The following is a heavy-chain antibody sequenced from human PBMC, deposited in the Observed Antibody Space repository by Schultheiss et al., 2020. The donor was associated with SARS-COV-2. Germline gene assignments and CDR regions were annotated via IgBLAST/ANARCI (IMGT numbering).Heavy chain of an antibody. Sequence: SETLSLTCAVYGGSFSGYYWSWIRQHPGKGLEWIGYIYYSGSTYYNPSLKSRVTISVDTSKNQFSLKLSSVTAADTAVYYCARDYSYYYGSGTQEVNWFDPWGQGTLVTVSS. D-gene: IGHD3-10*01. CDR3: ARDYSYYYGSGTQEVNWFDP. V-gene: IGHV4-31*11. CDR2: IYYSGST. J-gene: IGHJ5*02. CDR1: GGSFSGYY.